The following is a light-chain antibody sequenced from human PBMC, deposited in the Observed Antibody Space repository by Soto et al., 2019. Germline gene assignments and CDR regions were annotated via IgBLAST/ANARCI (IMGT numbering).Light chain of an antibody. CDR2: GNN. CDR1: SANIGAAYN. Sequence: QSVLTQPPSVSGAPGQRVTISCTGSSANIGAAYNVDWYQQLPGTAPKLLIYGNNNRPSGFPARFSGSKSGTSASLAIAGLQAEDEGDYYCQSYDSSLSGYVFGTGTKVTVL. J-gene: IGLJ1*01. V-gene: IGLV1-40*01. CDR3: QSYDSSLSGYV.